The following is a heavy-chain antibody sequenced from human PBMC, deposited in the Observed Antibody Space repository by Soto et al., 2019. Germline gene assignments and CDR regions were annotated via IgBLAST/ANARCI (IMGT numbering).Heavy chain of an antibody. CDR1: GFTFSSYS. CDR2: ISSSSSYI. D-gene: IGHD2-8*01. J-gene: IGHJ4*02. V-gene: IGHV3-21*01. CDR3: ARERCTNGVCYTGSYFDY. Sequence: GGSLRLSCAASGFTFSSYSMNWVRQAPGKGLEWVSSISSSSSYIYYADSVKGRFTISRDNAKNSLYLQMNSLRAEDTAVYYCARERCTNGVCYTGSYFDYWGQGTLVTVS.